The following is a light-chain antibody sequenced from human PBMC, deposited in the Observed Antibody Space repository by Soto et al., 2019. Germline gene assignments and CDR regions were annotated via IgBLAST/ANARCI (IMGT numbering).Light chain of an antibody. CDR3: SSYAGANRV. Sequence: QSALTQPPSASGSPGQSVTISCTGTSSDVGANNYVSWYQQHPGKAPKLMISEVTKRPSGVPDRFSGSKSVNTASLTVSGLQAEDEADYYCSSYAGANRVFGTGTKLTVL. V-gene: IGLV2-8*01. CDR1: SSDVGANNY. CDR2: EVT. J-gene: IGLJ1*01.